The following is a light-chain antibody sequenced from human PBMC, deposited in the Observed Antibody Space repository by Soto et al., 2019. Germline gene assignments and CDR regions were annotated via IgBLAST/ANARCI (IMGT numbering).Light chain of an antibody. V-gene: IGKV1-27*01. CDR3: QKYNNAPCT. CDR1: QSISHY. CDR2: SAS. Sequence: DIQMTQSPLTLSASVGDRVTITCRASQSISHYLAWYQQQPGKVPRLLIYSASTLHSGVPSRFSGSGSQTDFTLTIISLQPEDVATYYCQKYNNAPCTFGPGPKVDI. J-gene: IGKJ1*01.